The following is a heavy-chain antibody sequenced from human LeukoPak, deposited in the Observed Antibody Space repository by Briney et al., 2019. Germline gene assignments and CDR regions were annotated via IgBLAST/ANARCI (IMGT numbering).Heavy chain of an antibody. Sequence: SVKVSCRASGGTFSSYAISWVRQAPGQGLEWMGGIIPIFGTANYAQKFQGRVTITADESTSTAYMELSSLRSEDTAVYYCASADYDSSGYYHIDYWGQGTLVTVSS. V-gene: IGHV1-69*13. J-gene: IGHJ4*02. CDR1: GGTFSSYA. CDR2: IIPIFGTA. CDR3: ASADYDSSGYYHIDY. D-gene: IGHD3-22*01.